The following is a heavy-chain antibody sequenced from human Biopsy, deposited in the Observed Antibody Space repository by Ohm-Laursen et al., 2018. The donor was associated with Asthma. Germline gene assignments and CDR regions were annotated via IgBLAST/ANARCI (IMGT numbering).Heavy chain of an antibody. CDR2: ISKDASTQ. D-gene: IGHD1-1*01. J-gene: IGHJ3*02. CDR3: VRDGTDDAFDI. V-gene: IGHV3-30*06. Sequence: SPSLSCAAPGFSFSNFALHWVCQAPGKGLEWGGVISKDASTQDYADSVKGRFTMARDNSKNTLDLQMNSLREEDTAVYYCVRDGTDDAFDIWGQGTVVSVSS. CDR1: GFSFSNFA.